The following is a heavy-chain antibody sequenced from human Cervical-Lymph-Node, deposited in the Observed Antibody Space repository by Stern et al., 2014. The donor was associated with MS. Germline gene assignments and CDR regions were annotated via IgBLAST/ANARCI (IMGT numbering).Heavy chain of an antibody. J-gene: IGHJ6*02. D-gene: IGHD5-24*01. CDR2: ISAYNGNT. V-gene: IGHV1-18*04. CDR3: ARDRQRWLQDYYYYGMDV. Sequence: QVQLLQPGAEVKKPGASVKVSCKASGYTFTSYGISWVRQAPGQGLERMGWISAYNGNTNYAPKLQGRVHMTTDTSTSTAYMELRSLRSDDTAVYYCARDRQRWLQDYYYYGMDVWGQGTTVTVSS. CDR1: GYTFTSYG.